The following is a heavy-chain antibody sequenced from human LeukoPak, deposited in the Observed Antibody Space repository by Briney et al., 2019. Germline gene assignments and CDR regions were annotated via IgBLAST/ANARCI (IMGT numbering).Heavy chain of an antibody. D-gene: IGHD3-10*01. V-gene: IGHV3-21*01. CDR1: GFTFSSYS. CDR3: ARAYLWFGELFSFDI. Sequence: AGGSLRLSCAASGFTFSSYSMNWVRQAPGKGLEWVSSISSSNSYIYYADSVKGRFTISRDNAKNSLYLQMNSLRAEDTAVYYCARAYLWFGELFSFDIWGQGTVVTVSS. CDR2: ISSSNSYI. J-gene: IGHJ3*02.